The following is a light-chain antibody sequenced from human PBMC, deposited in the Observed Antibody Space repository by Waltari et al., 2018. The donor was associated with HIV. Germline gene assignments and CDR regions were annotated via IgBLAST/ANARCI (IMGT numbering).Light chain of an antibody. J-gene: IGKJ1*01. CDR1: QSISLY. V-gene: IGKV1-39*01. Sequence: DIQMTQSPSSLSASVGDIVTITCRASQSISLYVNWYQQKPGKAPKLLIYGASSLQSGVPSRFRGSGSGTLFTLTISRLQPEDFATYYCQQFNSYSGAFGQGTKVEIK. CDR2: GAS. CDR3: QQFNSYSGA.